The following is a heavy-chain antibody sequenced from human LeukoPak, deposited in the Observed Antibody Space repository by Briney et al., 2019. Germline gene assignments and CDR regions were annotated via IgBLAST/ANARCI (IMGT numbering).Heavy chain of an antibody. D-gene: IGHD3-10*01. CDR2: ISSSGSTI. Sequence: GGSLRLSCAAYGFTFSSYEMNWVRQARGRGLEWVSYISSSGSTIYYADSVKGRFTISRDNAKNSLYLQMNSLRAEDTAVYYCARDTYYYCSGSYYATPHYWGEGTLVTVSS. CDR1: GFTFSSYE. J-gene: IGHJ4*02. V-gene: IGHV3-48*03. CDR3: ARDTYYYCSGSYYATPHY.